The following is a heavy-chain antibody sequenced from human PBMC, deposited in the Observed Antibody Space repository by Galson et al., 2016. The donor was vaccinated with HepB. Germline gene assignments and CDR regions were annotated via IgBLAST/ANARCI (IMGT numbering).Heavy chain of an antibody. CDR3: VKDFRSCGGGDCYGWFDP. Sequence: SLRLSCAASGFTFSNFAMNWVRQAPGKGLEWVSSIRNSGSNTYYADSAKGRFTISRDNSKNTLFLQVNNLRADDTAVYYCVKDFRSCGGGDCYGWFDPWGQGILVTVSS. D-gene: IGHD2-21*02. CDR2: IRNSGSNT. CDR1: GFTFSNFA. V-gene: IGHV3-23*01. J-gene: IGHJ5*02.